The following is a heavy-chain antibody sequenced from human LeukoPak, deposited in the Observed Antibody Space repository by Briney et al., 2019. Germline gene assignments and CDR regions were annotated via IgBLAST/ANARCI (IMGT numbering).Heavy chain of an antibody. Sequence: SGGSLRLSCAASGFTFSSYGMSWVRQAPGKGLEWVSAISGSGGSTDYADSVKGRFTISRDNSKYTLYLHMNSLRAEDTAVYYCAKKLLTVTTWGFDYWGQGTLVTVSS. CDR3: AKKLLTVTTWGFDY. J-gene: IGHJ4*02. CDR1: GFTFSSYG. CDR2: ISGSGGST. D-gene: IGHD4-11*01. V-gene: IGHV3-23*01.